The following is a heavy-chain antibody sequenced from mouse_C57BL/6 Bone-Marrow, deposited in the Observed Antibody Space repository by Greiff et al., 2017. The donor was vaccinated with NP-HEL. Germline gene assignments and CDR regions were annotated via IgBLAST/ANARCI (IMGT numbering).Heavy chain of an antibody. Sequence: EVQGVESGGGLVKPGGSLKLSCAASGFTFSDYGMHWVRQAPEKGLEWVAYISSGSSTIYYADTVKGRFTISRDNAKNTLFLQMTSLRSEDTAMYYCARHDYDTSYFDYWGQGTTLTVSS. D-gene: IGHD2-4*01. CDR3: ARHDYDTSYFDY. CDR2: ISSGSSTI. V-gene: IGHV5-17*01. J-gene: IGHJ2*01. CDR1: GFTFSDYG.